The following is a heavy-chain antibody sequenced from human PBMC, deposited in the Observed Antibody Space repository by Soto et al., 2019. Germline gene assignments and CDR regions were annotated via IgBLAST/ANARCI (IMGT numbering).Heavy chain of an antibody. J-gene: IGHJ6*02. D-gene: IGHD5-18*01. CDR2: ISYDGSDK. CDR1: GFTFSSYG. Sequence: GGSLRLSCAASGFTFSSYGMHWVRQAPGKGLEWVAVISYDGSDKYYADSVKGRFTISRDNSKNTLYLQMNSLRAEDTAVYYCASGYSYGSDYYYGMDVWGQGTTVTVSS. V-gene: IGHV3-30*03. CDR3: ASGYSYGSDYYYGMDV.